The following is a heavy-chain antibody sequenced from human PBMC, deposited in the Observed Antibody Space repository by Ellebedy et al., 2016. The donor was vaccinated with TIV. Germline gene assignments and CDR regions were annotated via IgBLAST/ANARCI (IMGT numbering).Heavy chain of an antibody. CDR3: AKGGDLEFYYYYGMDV. Sequence: GESLKISXAASGFTFSSYAMSWVRQAPGKGLEWVSAISGSGGSTYYADSVKGRFTISRDNSKNTLYLQMNSLRAEDTAVYYCAKGGDLEFYYYYGMDVWGQGTTVTVSS. CDR2: ISGSGGST. CDR1: GFTFSSYA. V-gene: IGHV3-23*01. J-gene: IGHJ6*02. D-gene: IGHD2-21*02.